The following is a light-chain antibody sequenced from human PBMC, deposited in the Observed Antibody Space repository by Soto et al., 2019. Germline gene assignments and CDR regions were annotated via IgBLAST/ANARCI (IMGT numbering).Light chain of an antibody. CDR3: SSYTRSSTLI. CDR2: EVR. J-gene: IGLJ1*01. V-gene: IGLV2-14*01. Sequence: QSVLTQPASVSGSPGQSITISCTGTSSDVGGYNYVSWYRQHPGKAPKLMIYEVRNRPSGVSNRFSGSKSGNTASLTISGLQAEDEADYYCSSYTRSSTLIFGIGTNLNVL. CDR1: SSDVGGYNY.